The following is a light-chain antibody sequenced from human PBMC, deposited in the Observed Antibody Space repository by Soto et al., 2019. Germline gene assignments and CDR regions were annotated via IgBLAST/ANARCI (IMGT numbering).Light chain of an antibody. CDR3: QQGNSFPPT. V-gene: IGKV1-12*01. Sequence: DVQMTQSPSSVSASVGDRVTITCRASEGISGWLAWYQQKPGKAPKLLLSAASKLQSGVPSRFRGSGSGTEFTLTISSLQPEDFATYYCQQGNSFPPTFGGGTKVDI. CDR2: AAS. CDR1: EGISGW. J-gene: IGKJ4*01.